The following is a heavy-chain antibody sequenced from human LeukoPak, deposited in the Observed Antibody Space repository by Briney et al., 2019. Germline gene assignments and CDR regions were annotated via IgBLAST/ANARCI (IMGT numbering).Heavy chain of an antibody. Sequence: GGSLRLSCAASGFTFSSYGMHWVRLAPGKGLEWVAVISYDGSNKYYADSVKGRFTISRDNSMNTLYLQMNSLRAEDTAVYYCAKEGLGYSYAPPDYWGQGTLVTVSS. CDR3: AKEGLGYSYAPPDY. CDR2: ISYDGSNK. V-gene: IGHV3-30*18. CDR1: GFTFSSYG. D-gene: IGHD5-18*01. J-gene: IGHJ4*02.